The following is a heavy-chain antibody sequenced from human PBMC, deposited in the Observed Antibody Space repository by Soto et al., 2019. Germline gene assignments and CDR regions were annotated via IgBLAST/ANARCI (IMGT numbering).Heavy chain of an antibody. CDR1: GYTFARYD. V-gene: IGHV1-8*01. Sequence: APGKVSCKASGYTFARYDINWVRQATGQGLEWMGLMNPNSGNKGYAKKFQGRGTMTRNTSISTAYMELSSLRSEDTAVYYCARGKQTYDFWSGYYESWYYFDYWGQGTLVTVSS. J-gene: IGHJ4*02. CDR3: ARGKQTYDFWSGYYESWYYFDY. CDR2: MNPNSGNK. D-gene: IGHD3-3*01.